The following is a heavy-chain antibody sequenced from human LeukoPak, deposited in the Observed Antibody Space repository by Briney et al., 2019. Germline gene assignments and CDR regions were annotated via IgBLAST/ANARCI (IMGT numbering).Heavy chain of an antibody. J-gene: IGHJ4*02. V-gene: IGHV3-74*01. D-gene: IGHD4-17*01. CDR3: ARGGDYKNDY. CDR2: INGAGSSI. CDR1: GFTFSSSW. Sequence: GGSLRLSCAASGFTFSSSWMHSVRQTPGKRLVWVSRINGAGSSISYEDSVKGRVTISRDNAKNTLYLQMNNLRAEDTAVYYCARGGDYKNDYWGQGTLVTVSS.